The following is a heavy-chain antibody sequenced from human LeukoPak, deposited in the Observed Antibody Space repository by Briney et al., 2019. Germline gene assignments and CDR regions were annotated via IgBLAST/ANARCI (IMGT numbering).Heavy chain of an antibody. CDR1: GFTFSSYD. Sequence: GGSLRLSCAASGFTFSSYDMSWVRQAPGKGLEWVSAITGSGAYTYYADSVKGRFTISRDNSKNTLYLQMNSLRADDTAVYYCAKDLAYSTGAQNDAFDIWGQGTMVTVSS. V-gene: IGHV3-23*01. J-gene: IGHJ3*02. D-gene: IGHD6-25*01. CDR3: AKDLAYSTGAQNDAFDI. CDR2: ITGSGAYT.